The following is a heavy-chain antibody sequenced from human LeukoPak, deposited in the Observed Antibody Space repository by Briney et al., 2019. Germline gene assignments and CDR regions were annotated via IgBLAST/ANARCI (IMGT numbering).Heavy chain of an antibody. CDR2: IYYSGTT. CDR1: GGSISSYY. V-gene: IGHV4-59*12. J-gene: IGHJ2*01. D-gene: IGHD6-19*01. Sequence: PSETLSLTCTVSGGSISSYYWSWIRQPPGKGLEWIGYIYYSGTTNYNPSLKSRVTISVDTSKNQFSLKLSSVTAADTAVYYCARGSYSSGWSLGWYFDLWGRGTLVTVSS. CDR3: ARGSYSSGWSLGWYFDL.